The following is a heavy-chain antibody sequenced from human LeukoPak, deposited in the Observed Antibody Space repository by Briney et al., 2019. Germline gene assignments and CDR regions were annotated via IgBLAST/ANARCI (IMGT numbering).Heavy chain of an antibody. Sequence: GASVKVSCKASGYTFTSYATHWVRQAPGQSLEWMGWINAGNGNTKYSQKFQGRVTITSDTSASTAYMELSSLGSEDTAVFYCARVKVAVAGIYYYGMDVWGQGTTVTVSS. D-gene: IGHD6-19*01. CDR1: GYTFTSYA. J-gene: IGHJ6*02. V-gene: IGHV1-3*01. CDR2: INAGNGNT. CDR3: ARVKVAVAGIYYYGMDV.